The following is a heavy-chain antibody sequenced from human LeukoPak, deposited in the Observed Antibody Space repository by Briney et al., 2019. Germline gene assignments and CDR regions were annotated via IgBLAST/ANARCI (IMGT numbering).Heavy chain of an antibody. CDR1: GYTFTGYY. V-gene: IGHV1-46*01. CDR3: AKTPPGYASSWYSH. J-gene: IGHJ4*02. D-gene: IGHD6-13*01. Sequence: ASVKVSCKASGYTFTGYYMHWVRQAPGQGLEWMGIINPSSDSTSYAQKFQGRVTMTRDTSTSTVYMELSSLRSEDTAIYYCAKTPPGYASSWYSHWGQGTLVTVSS. CDR2: INPSSDST.